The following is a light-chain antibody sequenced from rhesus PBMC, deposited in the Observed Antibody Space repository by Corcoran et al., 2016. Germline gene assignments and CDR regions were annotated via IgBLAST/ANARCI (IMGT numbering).Light chain of an antibody. CDR2: AAS. CDR1: QSVSSY. V-gene: IGKV3-53*02. J-gene: IGKJ1*01. CDR3: QQYNDCTWT. Sequence: QVILTQSPATLSLSPGERATLSCRASQSVSSYLAWYQQKPEQAPRLLIFAASSRATGIPDRFSGSGSWTDFTLIISSLEPEDVGVYYCQQYNDCTWTFGQGTKVEIK.